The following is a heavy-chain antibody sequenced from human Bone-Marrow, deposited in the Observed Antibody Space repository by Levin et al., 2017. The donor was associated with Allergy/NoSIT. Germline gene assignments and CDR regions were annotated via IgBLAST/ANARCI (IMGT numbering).Heavy chain of an antibody. CDR3: ARDDLGNTWGHGHYYYGLDV. CDR1: GFNFGDYG. D-gene: IGHD7-27*01. V-gene: IGHV3-33*01. Sequence: GGSLRLSCVASGFNFGDYGIHWVRQAPGKGLQWVAVIWSYGDRIYYTESVKGRFIVSRDNSNNKVYLQMNSLRADDTATYYCARDDLGNTWGHGHYYYGLDVWGQGTTVTVSS. CDR2: IWSYGDRI. J-gene: IGHJ6*02.